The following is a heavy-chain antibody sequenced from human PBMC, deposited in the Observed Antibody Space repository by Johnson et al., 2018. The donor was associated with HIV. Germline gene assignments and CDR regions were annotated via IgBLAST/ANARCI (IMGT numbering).Heavy chain of an antibody. CDR1: GFTFSNYI. Sequence: QVQLVESGGGLVQPGGSLRLSCAASGFTFSNYIIHWVRRAQGKGLDCVAIFSFDGVSEESPDSVKGPFIISRDNSKNTLYLQMNSLRAEDTAVYYCARERIAAAGLDAFDIWGQGTMVTVSS. CDR2: FSFDGVSE. J-gene: IGHJ3*02. CDR3: ARERIAAAGLDAFDI. D-gene: IGHD6-13*01. V-gene: IGHV3-30*14.